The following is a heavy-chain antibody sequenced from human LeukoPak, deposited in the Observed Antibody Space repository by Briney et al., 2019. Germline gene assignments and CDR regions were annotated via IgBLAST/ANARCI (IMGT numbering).Heavy chain of an antibody. CDR1: GYSFTSYW. Sequence: GESLKISCKGSGYSFTSYWIGWVRQMPGKGLEWMGIIYPGDSDTRYGPSFQGQVTISADKSISTAYLQWSSLKASDTAMYYCARHRSPSVDCSGGSCYNYYYGMDVWGQGTTVTVSS. CDR3: ARHRSPSVDCSGGSCYNYYYGMDV. V-gene: IGHV5-51*01. D-gene: IGHD2-15*01. CDR2: IYPGDSDT. J-gene: IGHJ6*02.